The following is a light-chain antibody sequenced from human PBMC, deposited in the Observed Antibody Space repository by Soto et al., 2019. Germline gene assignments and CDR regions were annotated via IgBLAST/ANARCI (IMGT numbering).Light chain of an antibody. V-gene: IGKV2-30*01. CDR3: VQGTYWPPRT. CDR1: QSLLYSDGNTY. J-gene: IGKJ1*01. CDR2: KVS. Sequence: DVVMTQSPLSLPVTLGQPASISCRSSQSLLYSDGNTYLSWFQQRPGKSPRRLIYKVSNRDSGVPDRCSGGGSGADFSLKISRVEAEDVGVCDVVQGTYWPPRTFGQGTKVEIK.